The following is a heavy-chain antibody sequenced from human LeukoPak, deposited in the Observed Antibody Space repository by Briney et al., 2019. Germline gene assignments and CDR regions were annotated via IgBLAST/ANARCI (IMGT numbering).Heavy chain of an antibody. V-gene: IGHV1-69*05. CDR2: IIPIFGTA. D-gene: IGHD3-3*01. CDR1: GGTFSSYA. Sequence: LVKVSCKASGGTFSSYAISWVRQAPGQGLEWMGRIIPIFGTANYAQKFQGRVTITTDESTSTAYMELSSLRSEDTAVYYCARDNGDFWSGAAVRPFDYWGQGTLVTVSS. CDR3: ARDNGDFWSGAAVRPFDY. J-gene: IGHJ4*02.